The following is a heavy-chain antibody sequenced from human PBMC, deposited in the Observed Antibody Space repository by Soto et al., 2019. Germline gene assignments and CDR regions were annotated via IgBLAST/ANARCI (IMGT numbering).Heavy chain of an antibody. D-gene: IGHD2-2*01. Sequence: QGQLVQSGAEVKRPGSSVKVSCKASGDTFSKYAVSWVRQAPRQGLEWMGGVMRIFGTANYAQKLQGRVAITVETSTCTAYMQLHSLASGDTAVYYCASESHELVVQTGTVSAPFPWFDPCCEGTLVTVSA. CDR1: GDTFSKYA. V-gene: IGHV1-69*06. CDR2: VMRIFGTA. J-gene: IGHJ5*02. CDR3: ASESHELVVQTGTVSAPFPWFDP.